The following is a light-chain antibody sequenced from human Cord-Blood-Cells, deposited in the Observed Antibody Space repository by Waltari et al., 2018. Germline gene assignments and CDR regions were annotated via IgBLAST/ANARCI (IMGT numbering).Light chain of an antibody. CDR1: LGSSNY. J-gene: IGKJ3*01. CDR2: AAS. CDR3: AQYYTYPPT. Sequence: RLSQPTSSSSSSSAVKSTLPCRASLGSSNYLAWYQQKPGQAPKLLIYAASTWQSGVPYRFSGSGSGTDFTLKISCVQSEDVGTYYCAQYYTYPPTFGPGTKVDIK. V-gene: IGKV1-8*01.